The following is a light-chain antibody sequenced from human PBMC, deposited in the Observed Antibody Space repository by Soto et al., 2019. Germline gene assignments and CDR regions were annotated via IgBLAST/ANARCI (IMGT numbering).Light chain of an antibody. CDR2: SGS. J-gene: IGKJ4*01. CDR3: MQALQTPVT. CDR1: QSLLHSDGYNY. Sequence: EIVLTQSSLSLPVTPGEPASISCRSSQSLLHSDGYNYLDWYLQKPGQSPQLLIYSGSHRASGVPGRFSGSGSGTDFTLKISRVEAEDVGIYYCMQALQTPVTFGGGTKVEIK. V-gene: IGKV2-28*01.